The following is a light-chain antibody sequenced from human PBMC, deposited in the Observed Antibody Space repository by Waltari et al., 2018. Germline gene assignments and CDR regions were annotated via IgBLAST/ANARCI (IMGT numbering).Light chain of an antibody. V-gene: IGKV1-5*03. CDR2: KAS. CDR3: QQYNTYPLT. CDR1: QSISSL. J-gene: IGKJ4*01. Sequence: DIQMTQSPSTLSESVGDRVTITCRASQSISSLLAWYQQKPGNAPKLLIYKASSLESGVPSRFSGSGSGTEFTLTISSLQPDDFATYYCQQYNTYPLTFGGGTKEEIK.